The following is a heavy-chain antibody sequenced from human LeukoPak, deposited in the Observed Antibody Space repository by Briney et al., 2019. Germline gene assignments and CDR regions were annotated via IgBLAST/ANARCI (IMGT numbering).Heavy chain of an antibody. Sequence: PSETLSLTCRVSGGSISSYYWSWIRQPAGKGLEWIGRIYTSGSTNYNPSLKSRVTMSVDTSKNQFSLKLSSVTAADTAVYYCARDLSIAVAGNWFDPWGQGTLVTVSS. CDR3: ARDLSIAVAGNWFDP. J-gene: IGHJ5*02. V-gene: IGHV4-4*07. CDR1: GGSISSYY. D-gene: IGHD6-19*01. CDR2: IYTSGST.